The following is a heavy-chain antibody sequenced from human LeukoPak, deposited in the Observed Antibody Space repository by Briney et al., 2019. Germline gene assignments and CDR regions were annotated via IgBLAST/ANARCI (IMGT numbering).Heavy chain of an antibody. J-gene: IGHJ4*02. CDR3: AIMHPYYDGNGYWVQ. D-gene: IGHD3-22*01. CDR2: ISVSGTST. Sequence: GGSLRLSCAASGFTFSSYAMSWVRQAPGKGLEWVSGISVSGTSTSNADSAKGRFTISRDNPRNTLYLQMNSLRAEDTALYYCAIMHPYYDGNGYWVQWGQGTLVTVSS. CDR1: GFTFSSYA. V-gene: IGHV3-23*01.